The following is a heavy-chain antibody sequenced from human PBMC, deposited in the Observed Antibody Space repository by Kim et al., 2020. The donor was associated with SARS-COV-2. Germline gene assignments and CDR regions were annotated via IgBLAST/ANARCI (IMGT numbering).Heavy chain of an antibody. J-gene: IGHJ3*02. CDR3: ARRGVGYCSSTSCHNAFDI. D-gene: IGHD2-2*01. Sequence: SRVTISVDTSKNQFSLKLSSVTAADTAVYYCARRGVGYCSSTSCHNAFDIWGQGTMVTVSS. V-gene: IGHV4-59*08.